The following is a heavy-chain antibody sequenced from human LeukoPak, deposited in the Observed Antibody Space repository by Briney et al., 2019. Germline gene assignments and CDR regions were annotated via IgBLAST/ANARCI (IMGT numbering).Heavy chain of an antibody. Sequence: HPRRSRRLSCAASGFTLNRQSMHWVRQAPGEGLGWDAAISADETYKLYAASLKGRFPISRHHSNNTLYLPMDNLRGVDTAVNYFAKDDGWVQYAKWGQGSLVTVSS. D-gene: IGHD5-24*01. CDR1: GFTLNRQS. CDR3: AKDDGWVQYAK. V-gene: IGHV3-30-3*01. CDR2: ISADETYK. J-gene: IGHJ4*02.